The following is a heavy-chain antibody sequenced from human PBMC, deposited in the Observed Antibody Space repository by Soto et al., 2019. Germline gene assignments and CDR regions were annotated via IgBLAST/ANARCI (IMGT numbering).Heavy chain of an antibody. CDR1: GYSFAGYW. CDR3: ARLPGVRGVFDGFNV. Sequence: VESLTISCKGSGYSFAGYWIGWVRQMPGKGLDWMGVIYPGDSDTRYSPSFHGQVTISADKSISTAYLQWSSLKASDTAMYFCARLPGVRGVFDGFNVWGQGTMVTVSS. J-gene: IGHJ3*01. D-gene: IGHD3-10*01. V-gene: IGHV5-51*01. CDR2: IYPGDSDT.